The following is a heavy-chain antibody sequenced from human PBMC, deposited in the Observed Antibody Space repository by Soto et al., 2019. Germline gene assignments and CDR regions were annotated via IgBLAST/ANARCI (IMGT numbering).Heavy chain of an antibody. Sequence: EVQLVESGGGLVQPGGSLRLSCAASGFTFSSYWMSWVRQAPGKGLEWVANIKQDGSEKYYVDSVKGRFTISRDNAKNSLYLQLNSLRAEDTAVYYCARDRRIAVAGTDYYYGMDVWGQGTTVTVSS. CDR2: IKQDGSEK. CDR3: ARDRRIAVAGTDYYYGMDV. J-gene: IGHJ6*02. D-gene: IGHD6-19*01. V-gene: IGHV3-7*01. CDR1: GFTFSSYW.